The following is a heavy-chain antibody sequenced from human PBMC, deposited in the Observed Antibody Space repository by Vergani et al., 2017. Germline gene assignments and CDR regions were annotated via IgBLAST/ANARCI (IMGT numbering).Heavy chain of an antibody. D-gene: IGHD5-12*01. CDR1: GYSISSGYY. CDR3: ARMDIVATSPDY. V-gene: IGHV4-38-2*02. J-gene: IGHJ4*02. Sequence: QVQLQESGPGLVKPSETLSLTCTVSGYSISSGYYWGWIRQPPGKGLEWIGSTYHSGSTYYNPSLKSRVTISVDTSKNQFSLKLSSVTAADTAVYYCARMDIVATSPDYWGQGTLVTVSS. CDR2: TYHSGST.